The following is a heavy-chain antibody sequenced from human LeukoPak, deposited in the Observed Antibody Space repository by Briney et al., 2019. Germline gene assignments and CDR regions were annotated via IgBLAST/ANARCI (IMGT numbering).Heavy chain of an antibody. D-gene: IGHD3-10*01. CDR1: GFTVRSNY. V-gene: IGHV3-66*02. CDR2: IYSGGST. Sequence: GGSLRLSCAASGFTVRSNYLSWVRQAPGKGLAWVSVIYSGGSTYYAESVKGRFTISRDNSKNTLYLQMNSLRAEDTAVYYCSSLGDYWGQGTLVTVSS. CDR3: SSLGDY. J-gene: IGHJ4*02.